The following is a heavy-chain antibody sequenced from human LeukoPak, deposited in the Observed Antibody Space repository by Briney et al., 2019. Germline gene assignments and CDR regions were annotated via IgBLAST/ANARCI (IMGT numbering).Heavy chain of an antibody. V-gene: IGHV3-53*01. CDR1: GFNISKTY. Sequence: PGGSLRLSCAASGFNISKTYLMWARQAPGKRLEWVSVTYAGGASWYGDFVEGRFTISRDNSKNTVYLQMNGLRGDGTAIYFCARADSTKWWGLDPWGQGTLVTVAS. D-gene: IGHD2-8*01. J-gene: IGHJ5*02. CDR3: ARADSTKWWGLDP. CDR2: TYAGGAS.